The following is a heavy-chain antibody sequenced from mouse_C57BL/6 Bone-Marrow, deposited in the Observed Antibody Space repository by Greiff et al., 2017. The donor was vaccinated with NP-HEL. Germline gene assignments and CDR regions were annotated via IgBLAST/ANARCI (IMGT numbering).Heavy chain of an antibody. CDR1: GYTFTSYW. CDR2: IDPSDSYT. D-gene: IGHD2-3*01. V-gene: IGHV1-69*01. J-gene: IGHJ1*03. CDR3: ARRDGYYGWYFDV. Sequence: VQLQPPGAELVMPGASVKLSCKASGYTFTSYWMPWVKQRPGQGLEWVGEIDPSDSYTNYNQKFKGKSTLTVDKSSSTAYMQLSSLTSEDSAVYCCARRDGYYGWYFDVWGTGATVTVYS.